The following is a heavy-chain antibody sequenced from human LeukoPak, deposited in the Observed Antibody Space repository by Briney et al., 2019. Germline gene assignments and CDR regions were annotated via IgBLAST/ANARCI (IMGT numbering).Heavy chain of an antibody. D-gene: IGHD2-15*01. CDR1: GGSISISTYY. J-gene: IGHJ5*02. Sequence: SETLSLTCSVSGGSISISTYYWSWIRQPPGKGLEWIGYIYDSGSTNYNPSLKSRVTISVDSSRNQFSLKLRSVTAADTAVYYCARQPQFCLGGSCYLRGWFDPWGQGTLVTVSS. CDR3: ARQPQFCLGGSCYLRGWFDP. CDR2: IYDSGST. V-gene: IGHV4-61*05.